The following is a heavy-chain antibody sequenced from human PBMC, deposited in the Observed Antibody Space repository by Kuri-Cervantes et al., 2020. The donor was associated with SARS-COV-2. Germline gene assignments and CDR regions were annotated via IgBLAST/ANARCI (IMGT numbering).Heavy chain of an antibody. V-gene: IGHV1-18*04. J-gene: IGHJ3*02. CDR1: GYTFITYG. CDR2: ISVWNRNT. Sequence: ASVKVSCKASGYTFITYGISWVRQAPGQGLEWLGWISVWNRNTDYAQKVQGRVTMTTDTSTSTAYMELRSLRSDDTAVYYCARSTPLRRLVVISQGGAFDIWGQGTMVTVSS. CDR3: ARSTPLRRLVVISQGGAFDI. D-gene: IGHD3-22*01.